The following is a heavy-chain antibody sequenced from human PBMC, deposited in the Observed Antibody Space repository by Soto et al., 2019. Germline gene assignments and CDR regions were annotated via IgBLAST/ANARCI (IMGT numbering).Heavy chain of an antibody. CDR2: ISAYNGNT. CDR1: GYTFSSYH. Sequence: QVQLVQSGAEVKKPGASVKVSCKASGYTFSSYHISWVRQAPGQGLEWMGWISAYNGNTNYAQKLQGRVTMTTDTSTSTGYMELRSLRSDDTAVYSWARDSPPLDPWGQRTLVTVSS. J-gene: IGHJ5*02. V-gene: IGHV1-18*01. CDR3: ARDSPPLDP.